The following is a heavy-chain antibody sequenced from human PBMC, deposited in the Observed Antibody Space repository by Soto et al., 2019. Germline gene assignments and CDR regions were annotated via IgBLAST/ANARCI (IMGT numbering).Heavy chain of an antibody. CDR3: ARVGTYYDILTGSISYFDY. CDR1: GYTFTSYG. J-gene: IGHJ4*02. D-gene: IGHD3-9*01. V-gene: IGHV1-18*01. Sequence: ASVKVSCKASGYTFTSYGISWVRQAPGQGLEWMGWISAYNGNTNYAQKLQGRVTMTTDTSTSTAYMELRSLRSDDTAVYYCARVGTYYDILTGSISYFDYRGQGTLVTVSS. CDR2: ISAYNGNT.